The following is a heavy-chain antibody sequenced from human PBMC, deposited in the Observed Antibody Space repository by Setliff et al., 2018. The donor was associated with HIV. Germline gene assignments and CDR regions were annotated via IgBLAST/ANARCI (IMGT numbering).Heavy chain of an antibody. V-gene: IGHV3-23*01. CDR1: GFTFSNYV. Sequence: LRLSCAASGFTFSNYVMSWVRQTPGKGLEWVSVISSSGGRTYHADSVKGRFTISRDNSENTLYLQMSSLRVEDTAVYYCVKVSRGTVVRGVILVGYLDYWGQGTLVTVSS. CDR2: ISSSGGRT. D-gene: IGHD3-10*02. CDR3: VKVSRGTVVRGVILVGYLDY. J-gene: IGHJ4*02.